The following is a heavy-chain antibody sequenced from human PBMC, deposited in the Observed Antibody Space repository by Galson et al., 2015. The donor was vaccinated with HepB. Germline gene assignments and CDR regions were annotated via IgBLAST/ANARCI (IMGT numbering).Heavy chain of an antibody. V-gene: IGHV3-23*01. J-gene: IGHJ5*02. CDR3: AKDPRRGFLLPNWFDP. CDR1: GLLFDRYA. CDR2: ISGSGDNT. D-gene: IGHD3-22*01. Sequence: SLRLSCAASGLLFDRYAMTWVRQTPVKGLEWVSGISGSGDNTYYAGSVKGRFTISRDNSKKTLYLQMNSLRAEDTAIYYCAKDPRRGFLLPNWFDPWGQGTLVTVSS.